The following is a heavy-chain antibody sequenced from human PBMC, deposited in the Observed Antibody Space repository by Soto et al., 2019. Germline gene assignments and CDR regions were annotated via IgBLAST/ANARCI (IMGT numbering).Heavy chain of an antibody. J-gene: IGHJ6*02. CDR2: IYYSGST. D-gene: IGHD3-16*01. V-gene: IGHV4-30-4*01. CDR1: GGSISSGDYY. CDR3: ARVWGDYGMDV. Sequence: SETLSLTCTVSGGSISSGDYYWSWIRQPPGKGLEWIGYIYYSGSTYYNPSLRSRVTISVDTSKNQFSLKLSSVTAADTAVYYCARVWGDYGMDVWGQGTTVTVSS.